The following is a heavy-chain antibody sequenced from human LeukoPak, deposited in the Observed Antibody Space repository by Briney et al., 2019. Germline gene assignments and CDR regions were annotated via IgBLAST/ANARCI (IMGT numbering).Heavy chain of an antibody. CDR1: GGSISSDNYS. CDR3: ARGGGISHYYYYMDV. V-gene: IGHV4-61*02. CDR2: VYTSGST. Sequence: PSETLSLTCTVSGGSISSDNYSWSWIRQPAGKGLEWIGRVYTSGSTNYNPSLKSRVTISVDTSENQFSLKLSSVTAADTAVYYCARGGGISHYYYYMDVWGKGTTVTISS. D-gene: IGHD6-13*01. J-gene: IGHJ6*03.